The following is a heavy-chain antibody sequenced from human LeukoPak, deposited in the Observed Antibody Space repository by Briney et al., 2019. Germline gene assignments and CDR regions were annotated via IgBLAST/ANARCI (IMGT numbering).Heavy chain of an antibody. CDR3: ARWDGGWYSAFDI. CDR2: IYYSGST. Sequence: SETLSLTCTVSGYSISSGYYWGWIRQPPGKGLEWIGSIYYSGSTYYNPSLKSRVTISVDTSKNQFSLKLSSVTAADTAVYYCARWDGGWYSAFDIWGQGTMVTVSS. V-gene: IGHV4-38-2*02. J-gene: IGHJ3*02. D-gene: IGHD6-19*01. CDR1: GYSISSGYY.